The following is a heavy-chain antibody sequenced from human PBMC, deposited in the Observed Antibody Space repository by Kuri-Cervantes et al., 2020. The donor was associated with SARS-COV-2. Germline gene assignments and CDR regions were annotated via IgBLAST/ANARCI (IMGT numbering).Heavy chain of an antibody. D-gene: IGHD3-16*01. Sequence: GGSLRLSCAASGFTFSSYAMHWVRQAPGKGLEWVAVVSYDGSKKCYADSVKGRFTISRDDSKNTLHLQMDSLRGEDTAVYYCAKSGSSSSSYVSRLDVWAKGPRSPSPQ. J-gene: IGHJ6*04. V-gene: IGHV3-30-3*02. CDR2: VSYDGSKK. CDR1: GFTFSSYA. CDR3: AKSGSSSSSYVSRLDV.